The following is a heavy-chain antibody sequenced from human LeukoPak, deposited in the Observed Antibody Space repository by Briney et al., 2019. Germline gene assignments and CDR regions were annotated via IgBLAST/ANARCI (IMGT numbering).Heavy chain of an antibody. Sequence: SETLSLPCPVSGGSISSSSYYWGWIRPPPGKGLEWIGIIHYSGSTYYNPSLKSRVTISVDTSKNQFSLKLSSVTAADTAVYYCAREGGDYGGNSQFWYFDLWGRGTLVTVSS. D-gene: IGHD4-23*01. CDR2: IHYSGST. V-gene: IGHV4-39*07. CDR3: AREGGDYGGNSQFWYFDL. J-gene: IGHJ2*01. CDR1: GGSISSSSYY.